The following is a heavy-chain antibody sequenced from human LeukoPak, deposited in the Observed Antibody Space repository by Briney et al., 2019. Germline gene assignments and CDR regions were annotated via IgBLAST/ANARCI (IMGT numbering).Heavy chain of an antibody. V-gene: IGHV3-33*01. CDR2: IWYDGSNK. D-gene: IGHD3-10*01. CDR1: GFTFSSYG. Sequence: GSLKLFCATSGFTFSSYGMPWVRQGPGQGVGWVAVIWYDGSNKYYADSVKGRFTISRDNSKNTLYLQMNSLRAEDTAVYYCARRGSGRYYFDYWGQGTLVTVSS. CDR3: ARRGSGRYYFDY. J-gene: IGHJ4*02.